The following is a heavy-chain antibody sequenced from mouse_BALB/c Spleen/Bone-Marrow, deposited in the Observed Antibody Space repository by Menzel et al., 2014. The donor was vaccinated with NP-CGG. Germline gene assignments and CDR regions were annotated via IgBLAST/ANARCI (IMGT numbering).Heavy chain of an antibody. Sequence: EVKLVESGGGSVQPGGSLRLSCATSGFTFTDYYMSWVRQPPRKALEWLGFIRNKAKGYTTDYSASVKGRFTISRDNSQRILYLQMNTLRAEDSATYYCARDENVGIYWYFDVWGAGTTVIVSS. J-gene: IGHJ1*01. V-gene: IGHV7-3*02. CDR1: GFTFTDYY. CDR2: IRNKAKGYTT. CDR3: ARDENVGIYWYFDV.